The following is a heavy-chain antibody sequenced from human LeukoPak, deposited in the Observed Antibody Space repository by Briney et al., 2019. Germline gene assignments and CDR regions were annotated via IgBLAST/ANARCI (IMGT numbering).Heavy chain of an antibody. D-gene: IGHD3-10*01. J-gene: IGHJ4*02. CDR1: GYTFTGYY. CDR2: INPNSGGT. Sequence: ASVKVSCKASGYTFTGYYMHWVRQAPGQGLEWMGWINPNSGGTNYAQKFQGRDTMTRDTSISTAYMELSRLRSDDTAVYYCARDPVRGVIMAPLFNWGQGTLVTVSS. V-gene: IGHV1-2*02. CDR3: ARDPVRGVIMAPLFN.